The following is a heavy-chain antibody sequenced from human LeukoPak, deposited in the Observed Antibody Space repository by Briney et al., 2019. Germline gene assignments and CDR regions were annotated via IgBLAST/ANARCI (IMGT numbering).Heavy chain of an antibody. CDR2: IYPGDSDT. CDR1: GYSFTNYW. V-gene: IGHV5-51*01. D-gene: IGHD6-13*01. J-gene: IGHJ4*02. CDR3: ARRLATAEYFDY. Sequence: GESLKISCKGSGYSFTNYWIGWVRQMSGKGLEWMGIIYPGDSDTRYSPSFQGQVTISADRSISAAYLQWSSLKASDTAIYYCARRLATAEYFDYWGQGTLVTVSS.